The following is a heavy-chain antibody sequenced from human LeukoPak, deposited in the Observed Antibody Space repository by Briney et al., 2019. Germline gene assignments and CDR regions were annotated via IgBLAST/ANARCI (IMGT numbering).Heavy chain of an antibody. D-gene: IGHD2-2*01. CDR1: GFTFSDYY. V-gene: IGHV3-11*01. Sequence: GGSLRLSCAASGFTFSDYYMSWIRQAPGKGLEWVSYISSSGSTIYYADSVKGRFTISRDNAKSSLYLQMNSLRAEDTAVYYCARDDCSSTSCYYGYWGQGTLVTVSS. J-gene: IGHJ4*02. CDR3: ARDDCSSTSCYYGY. CDR2: ISSSGSTI.